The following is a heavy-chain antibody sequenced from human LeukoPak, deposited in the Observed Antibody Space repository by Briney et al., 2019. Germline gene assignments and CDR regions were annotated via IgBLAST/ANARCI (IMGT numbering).Heavy chain of an antibody. CDR2: ISSSGSTI. CDR1: GFTFSNYE. CDR3: ASPESFDY. D-gene: IGHD1-14*01. V-gene: IGHV3-48*03. Sequence: GGSLRLSCAASGFTFSNYEMNWVRQAPGKGLEWVSCISSSGSTIYYADSVKGRFTISRDNAKNSLYLQMISLRAEDTAIYYCASPESFDYWGQGTLVTVSS. J-gene: IGHJ4*02.